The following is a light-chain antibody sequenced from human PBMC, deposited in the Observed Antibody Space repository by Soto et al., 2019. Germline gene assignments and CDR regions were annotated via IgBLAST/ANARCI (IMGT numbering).Light chain of an antibody. CDR2: EGS. CDR1: SSDFGSYNY. Sequence: QSALTQPASVSGSPGQSITISCTGTSSDFGSYNYVSWYQQHPGKAPKLMIYEGSKRHSGVSNRFSGSKSGNTASLTISGLQAEDEADYYCCSYAGSRWVFGGGTKLTVL. J-gene: IGLJ3*02. CDR3: CSYAGSRWV. V-gene: IGLV2-23*01.